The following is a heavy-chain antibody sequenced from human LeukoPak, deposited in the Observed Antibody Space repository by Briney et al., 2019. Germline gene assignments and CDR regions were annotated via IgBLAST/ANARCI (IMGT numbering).Heavy chain of an antibody. CDR2: IKQDGSEK. D-gene: IGHD2-2*01. Sequence: PGGSLRLSCAASGFTFSRYWMNWVRQAPGKGLEWVANIKQDGSEKYYMDSVKGRFTISRDNAKNSLYLQMNSLRAEGTAVYYCARASSHIVVVPAAMSAGLYYYYYMDVWGKGTTVTVSS. CDR3: ARASSHIVVVPAAMSAGLYYYYYMDV. CDR1: GFTFSRYW. J-gene: IGHJ6*03. V-gene: IGHV3-7*01.